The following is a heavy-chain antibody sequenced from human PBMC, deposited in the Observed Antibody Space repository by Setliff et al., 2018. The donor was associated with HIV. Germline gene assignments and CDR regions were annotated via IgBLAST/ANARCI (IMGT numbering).Heavy chain of an antibody. V-gene: IGHV4-59*01. J-gene: IGHJ6*02. CDR1: GGSMSSYY. D-gene: IGHD3-10*01. CDR2: IYNTGIT. CDR3: ARPGSSSYYYAMDV. Sequence: SETLSLTCTVSGGSMSSYYWSWIRQPPGKGLEWIGSIYNTGITSYNPSLKSRLTISVDMSQNQVSLKMRSVTAADTGVYYCARPGSSSYYYAMDVWGLGTTVTVSS.